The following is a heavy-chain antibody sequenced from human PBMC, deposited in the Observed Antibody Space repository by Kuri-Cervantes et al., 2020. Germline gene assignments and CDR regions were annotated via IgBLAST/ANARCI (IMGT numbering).Heavy chain of an antibody. D-gene: IGHD1-26*01. Sequence: GSLRLSCKGSGYSFISYWIGWVRQMPGKGLEWMGIIYPGDSDTRYSPSFQGQVTISAAKSISTAYLQWSSLKASDTAMYYCARHAGGGSYGWFDPWGQGTLVTVSS. CDR1: GYSFISYW. V-gene: IGHV5-51*01. CDR3: ARHAGGGSYGWFDP. J-gene: IGHJ5*02. CDR2: IYPGDSDT.